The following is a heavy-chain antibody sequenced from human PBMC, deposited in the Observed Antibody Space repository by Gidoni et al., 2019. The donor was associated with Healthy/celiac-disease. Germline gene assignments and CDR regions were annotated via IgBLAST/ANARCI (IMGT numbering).Heavy chain of an antibody. CDR1: GGSISSSSYY. J-gene: IGHJ4*02. D-gene: IGHD6-19*01. CDR2: IYYSGST. Sequence: QLQLQESGPGLVKPSETLSLTCTVSGGSISSSSYYWGWIRQPPGKGLEWIGSIYYSGSTYYTPSLNSRVTISVDTSKNQFSLKLSSVTAADTAVYYCARQSSGWQLFYYFDYWGQGTLVTVSS. V-gene: IGHV4-39*01. CDR3: ARQSSGWQLFYYFDY.